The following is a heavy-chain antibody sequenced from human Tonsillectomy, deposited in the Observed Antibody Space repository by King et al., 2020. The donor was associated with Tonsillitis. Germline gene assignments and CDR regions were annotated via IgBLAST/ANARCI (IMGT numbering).Heavy chain of an antibody. CDR2: ISYDGSNK. CDR1: GFTFSSYA. J-gene: IGHJ4*02. Sequence: VQLVESGGGVVQPGRSLRPSCAASGFTFSSYAMHWVRQAPGKGLEWVAVISYDGSNKYYADSVKGRFTISRDNSKNTLYLQMNSLRAEDTAVYYCARDYYDSSGDTPDYWGQGTLVTVSS. D-gene: IGHD3-22*01. V-gene: IGHV3-30*01. CDR3: ARDYYDSSGDTPDY.